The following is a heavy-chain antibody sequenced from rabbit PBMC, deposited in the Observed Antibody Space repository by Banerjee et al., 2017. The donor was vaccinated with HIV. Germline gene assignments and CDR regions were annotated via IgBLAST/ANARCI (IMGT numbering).Heavy chain of an antibody. CDR2: IYISSGST. J-gene: IGHJ4*01. V-gene: IGHV1S40*01. CDR1: GFSFSKYYY. D-gene: IGHD1-1*01. Sequence: QSLEESGGDLVKPGASLTLTRTASGFSFSKYYYMCWVRQAPGKGLELIACIYISSGSTYYASWAKGRFTISKTSSTTVTLQMTSLTAADTATYFCARYPIGSGAGFNLWGQGTLVTVS. CDR3: ARYPIGSGAGFNL.